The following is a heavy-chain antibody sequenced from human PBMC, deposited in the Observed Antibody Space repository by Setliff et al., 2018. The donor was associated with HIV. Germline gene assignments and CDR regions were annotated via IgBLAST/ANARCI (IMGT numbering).Heavy chain of an antibody. V-gene: IGHV4-38-2*01. Sequence: SETLSLTCAVSGYSISSGFYWGWIRQPPGKGLEWIGSVYHSGRTYYNPSLESRVTMSVDTSKNQFSLKMSSVTAADTAVYYCARHAVPHYYDSSGPSWGPGTLVTVSS. CDR1: GYSISSGFY. CDR2: VYHSGRT. D-gene: IGHD3-22*01. CDR3: ARHAVPHYYDSSGPS. J-gene: IGHJ5*02.